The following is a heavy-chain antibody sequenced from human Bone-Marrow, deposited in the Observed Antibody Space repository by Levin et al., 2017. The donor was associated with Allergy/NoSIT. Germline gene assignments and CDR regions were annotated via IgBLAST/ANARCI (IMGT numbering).Heavy chain of an antibody. D-gene: IGHD3-3*01. Sequence: LSLTCAASGFPFSSYSMNWVRQAPGKGLEWVSSISSSSSYIYYADSVKGRFTISRDNAKNSLYLQMNSLRAEDTAVYYCARDNDYDFWSGYAFDYWGQGTLVTVSS. J-gene: IGHJ4*02. CDR3: ARDNDYDFWSGYAFDY. CDR2: ISSSSSYI. CDR1: GFPFSSYS. V-gene: IGHV3-21*01.